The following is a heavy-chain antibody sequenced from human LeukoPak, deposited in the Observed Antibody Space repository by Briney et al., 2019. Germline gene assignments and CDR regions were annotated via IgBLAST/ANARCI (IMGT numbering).Heavy chain of an antibody. CDR1: GYTFTGYY. CDR2: INPNSGGT. CDR3: ARGRCSSTSCYFFGPYYYYMDV. Sequence: GASVKVSCKASGYTFTGYYMHWVRQAPGQGLEWMGWINPNSGGTNYAQKFQGRVTMTRDTSTSTVYMELSSLRSEDTAVYYCARGRCSSTSCYFFGPYYYYMDVWGKGTTVTVSS. D-gene: IGHD2-2*01. V-gene: IGHV1-2*02. J-gene: IGHJ6*03.